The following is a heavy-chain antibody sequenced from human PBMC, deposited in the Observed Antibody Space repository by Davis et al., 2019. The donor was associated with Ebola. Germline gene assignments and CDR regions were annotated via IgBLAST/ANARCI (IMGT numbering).Heavy chain of an antibody. CDR2: IYYSGST. CDR3: ARHAAGSGWGAEIDS. CDR1: GGSIESYY. V-gene: IGHV4-59*08. J-gene: IGHJ4*02. D-gene: IGHD6-19*01. Sequence: GSLRLSCIVSGGSIESYYLSWIRQPPGKAPEWIGYIYYSGSTKCNSSLQSRVTISVDTPRNQFSLKLTSMTAADTAVYYCARHAAGSGWGAEIDSWGQGILVTVSS.